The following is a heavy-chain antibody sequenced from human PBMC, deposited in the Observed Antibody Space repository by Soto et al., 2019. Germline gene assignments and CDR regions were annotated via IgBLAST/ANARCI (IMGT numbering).Heavy chain of an antibody. D-gene: IGHD2-15*01. CDR1: GFIFNSYG. CDR2: ISYDGSNK. Sequence: QVQLVESGGGVVQPRRSLRLSCAASGFIFNSYGMHWVRQAPGKGLEWVAVISYDGSNKYYADSVKGRFTISRDNSKNTLYLQMDSLRVEDTAIYYCAKDLKIRGYCSGGSCYRYYYYGLDVWGQGTTLTVSS. CDR3: AKDLKIRGYCSGGSCYRYYYYGLDV. J-gene: IGHJ6*02. V-gene: IGHV3-30*18.